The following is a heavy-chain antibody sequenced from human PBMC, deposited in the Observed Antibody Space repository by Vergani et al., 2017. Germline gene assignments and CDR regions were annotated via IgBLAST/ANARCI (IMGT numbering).Heavy chain of an antibody. CDR3: ARGGNWGDFDY. CDR1: GYTFTSYA. V-gene: IGHV1-3*01. Sequence: QVQLVQSGAEVKKPGASVKVSCKASGYTFTSYAMHCVRQAPGQRHEWMGWINACNGNTKYSQKVQGRVTITRDTSASTAYMELSILRSEDTAVYYCARGGNWGDFDYWGQGTLVTVSS. CDR2: INACNGNT. D-gene: IGHD7-27*01. J-gene: IGHJ4*02.